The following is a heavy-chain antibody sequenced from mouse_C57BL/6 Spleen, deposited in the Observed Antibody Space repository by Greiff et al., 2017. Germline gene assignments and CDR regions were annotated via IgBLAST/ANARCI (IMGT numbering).Heavy chain of an antibody. CDR1: GYTFTSYW. V-gene: IGHV1-61*01. CDR3: ARASSGYYDAMDY. J-gene: IGHJ4*01. Sequence: QVQLQQPGAELVRPGSSVKLSCKASGYTFTSYWMDWVKQRPGQGLEWIGNIYPSDSETHYNQKFKDKATLTVDKSSSTAYMQLSSLPSEDSAVYDCARASSGYYDAMDYWGQGTSVTVSS. D-gene: IGHD3-2*02. CDR2: IYPSDSET.